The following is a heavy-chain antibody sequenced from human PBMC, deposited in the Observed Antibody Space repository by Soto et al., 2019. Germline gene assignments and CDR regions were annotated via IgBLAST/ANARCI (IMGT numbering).Heavy chain of an antibody. V-gene: IGHV3-30-3*01. D-gene: IGHD2-2*02. J-gene: IGHJ6*02. CDR1: GFTFSSYA. CDR2: ISYDGSNK. CDR3: ARDRCSSTSCYKENYYYYYGMDV. Sequence: PGGSLRLSCAASGFTFSSYAMHWVRQAPGKGLEWVAVISYDGSNKYYADSVKGRFTISRDNSKNTPYLQMNSLRAEDTAVYYCARDRCSSTSCYKENYYYYYGMDVWGQGTTVTVSS.